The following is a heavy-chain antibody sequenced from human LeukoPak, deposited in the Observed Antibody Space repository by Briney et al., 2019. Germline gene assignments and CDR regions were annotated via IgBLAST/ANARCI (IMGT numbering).Heavy chain of an antibody. J-gene: IGHJ6*03. CDR1: GYTFTGYY. CDR2: INPNSGGT. Sequence: GASVKVSCKASGYTFTGYYTHWVRQAPGQGLEWMGWINPNSGGTNYAQKFQGRVTMTRDTSISTAYMELSRLRSDDTAVYYCARAAGSSSYKYYYYYYYMDVWGKGTTVTVSS. CDR3: ARAAGSSSYKYYYYYYYMDV. D-gene: IGHD6-6*01. V-gene: IGHV1-2*02.